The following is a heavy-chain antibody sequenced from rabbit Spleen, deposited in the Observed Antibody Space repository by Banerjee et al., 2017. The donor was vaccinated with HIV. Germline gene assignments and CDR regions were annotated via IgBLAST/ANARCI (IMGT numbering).Heavy chain of an antibody. CDR1: GFSFNSSYY. CDR2: IYADSSGST. CDR3: ARDGTGGSYFAL. Sequence: QSLEESGGDLVKPGASLTLTCTASGFSFNSSYYMCWVRQAPGKGLECIACIYADSSGSTYYASWAKGRFTIAKTSSTTVTLQMTSLTAADTATYFCARDGTGGSYFALWGQGTLVTVS. V-gene: IGHV1S40*01. J-gene: IGHJ4*01. D-gene: IGHD8-1*01.